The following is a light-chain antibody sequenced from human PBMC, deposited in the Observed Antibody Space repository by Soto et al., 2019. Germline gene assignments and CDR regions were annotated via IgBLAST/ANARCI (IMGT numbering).Light chain of an antibody. V-gene: IGKV3-20*01. Sequence: EIVLTQSPGTLSLSPGERATLSCRASQLVSSSYLAWYQQKPGQAPRLLIYDASSRATGIPDRFSGSGSGTDFTLSNSRLEPEDFAVYYCQQDGSTPLTFGGGTKVEIK. CDR1: QLVSSSY. J-gene: IGKJ4*01. CDR3: QQDGSTPLT. CDR2: DAS.